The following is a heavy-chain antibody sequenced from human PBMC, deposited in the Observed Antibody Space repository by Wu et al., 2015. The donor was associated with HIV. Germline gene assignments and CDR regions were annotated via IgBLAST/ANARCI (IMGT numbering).Heavy chain of an antibody. J-gene: IGHJ4*02. D-gene: IGHD3-22*01. V-gene: IGHV1-18*01. CDR1: GGTFSSYG. Sequence: QVQLVQSGAEVKKPGSSVKVSCKASGGTFSSYGISWVRQAPGQGLEWMGWISAYYGNTNYAQKLQGRVTMTTDTSTSTAYMEVRSLRSDDTAVYYCARAANYYDSSGYYYYFDYWGQGTLVTVSS. CDR2: ISAYYGNT. CDR3: ARAANYYDSSGYYYYFDY.